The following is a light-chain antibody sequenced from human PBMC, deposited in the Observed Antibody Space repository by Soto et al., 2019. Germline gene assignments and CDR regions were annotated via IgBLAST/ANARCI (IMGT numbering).Light chain of an antibody. CDR1: SSDIGSYNY. V-gene: IGLV2-14*03. J-gene: IGLJ3*02. CDR2: DVS. CDR3: SSYIFGDTPWV. Sequence: QSALTQPASGSGSPGQSITISCTGTSSDIGSYNYVSWYQQHPGKAPKLMIYDVSNRPSGVSNRFFGSKSGNTASLTISGLQAEDEADYYCSSYIFGDTPWVFGGGTKLTVL.